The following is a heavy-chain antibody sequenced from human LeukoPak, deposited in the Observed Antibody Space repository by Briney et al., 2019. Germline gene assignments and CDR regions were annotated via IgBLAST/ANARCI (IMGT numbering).Heavy chain of an antibody. V-gene: IGHV3-23*01. CDR1: GFTFSSYA. D-gene: IGHD4-17*01. CDR2: ISGSGGST. J-gene: IGHJ4*02. CDR3: AKAGDYSVYYFDY. Sequence: PGGSLRLSCTASGFTFSSYAMSWVRQAPGKGLEWVSAISGSGGSTYYADSVKGRFTISRDNSKNTLYLQMNSLRAEDTAVYYCAKAGDYSVYYFDYWGQGTLVTVSP.